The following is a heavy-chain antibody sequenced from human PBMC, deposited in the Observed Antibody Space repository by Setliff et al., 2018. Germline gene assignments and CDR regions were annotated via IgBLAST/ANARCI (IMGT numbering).Heavy chain of an antibody. V-gene: IGHV4-34*01. D-gene: IGHD4-4*01. CDR3: ARAYSYYYYYMDV. CDR1: GGSFSSYY. Sequence: SETLSLTCAVYGGSFSSYYWSWIRQPPGKGLEWIGEINQSGSTNYNPSLKSRVTISVDTSKNQFSLKLSSVTAADTAVCYCARAYSYYYYYMDVWGKGTTVTVSS. CDR2: INQSGST. J-gene: IGHJ6*03.